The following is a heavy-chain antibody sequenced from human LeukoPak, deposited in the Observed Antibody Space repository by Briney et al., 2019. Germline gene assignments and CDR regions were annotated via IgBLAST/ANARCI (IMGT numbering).Heavy chain of an antibody. D-gene: IGHD2-2*01. V-gene: IGHV4-34*01. Sequence: SETLSLTCAVYGGSFSGYYWSWIRQPPGKGLEWMGEINHSGSTNYNPSLKSRVTISVVTSTNQFSLKLSSVTAADTAVYYCARTAPYIVVVPAAIRRGWFDPWGQGTLVTVSS. CDR3: ARTAPYIVVVPAAIRRGWFDP. CDR2: INHSGST. CDR1: GGSFSGYY. J-gene: IGHJ5*02.